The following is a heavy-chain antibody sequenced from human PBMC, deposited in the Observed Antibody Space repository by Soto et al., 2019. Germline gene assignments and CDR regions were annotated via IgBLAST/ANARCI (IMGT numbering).Heavy chain of an antibody. Sequence: EVQLLESGGGLVQPGGSLRLSCAASGFTFSSYAMRWVRQAPGKGLGWVSAISGSGGSTYYADSVKGRFTISRDNSKNTLYLQMNSLRAEDTAVYYCARRGSGSYYDYWGQGTLVTVSS. V-gene: IGHV3-23*01. CDR2: ISGSGGST. CDR3: ARRGSGSYYDY. CDR1: GFTFSSYA. D-gene: IGHD1-26*01. J-gene: IGHJ4*02.